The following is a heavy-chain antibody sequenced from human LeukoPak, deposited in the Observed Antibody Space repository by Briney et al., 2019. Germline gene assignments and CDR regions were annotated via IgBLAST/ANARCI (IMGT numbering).Heavy chain of an antibody. CDR2: IFPSGGEI. CDR1: GFTFSTFA. Sequence: GGSLRLSCAASGFTFSTFAMIWVRRPPGKGLEWVSSIFPSGGEIHYADSVRGRFTISRDNAKNSLYLQMNSLRAEDTAVYYCARAFMGSSSSSFDYWGQGTLVTVSS. V-gene: IGHV3-21*01. CDR3: ARAFMGSSSSSFDY. D-gene: IGHD6-6*01. J-gene: IGHJ4*02.